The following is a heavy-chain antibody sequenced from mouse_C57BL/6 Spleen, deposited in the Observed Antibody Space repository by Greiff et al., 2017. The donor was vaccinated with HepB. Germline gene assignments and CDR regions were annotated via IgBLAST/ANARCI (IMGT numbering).Heavy chain of an antibody. D-gene: IGHD4-1*01. J-gene: IGHJ1*03. CDR3: ALTGKGGYFDV. CDR2: IDPEDGET. Sequence: VQLQQSGAELVKPGASVKLSCTASGFNINDYYMHWVKQRTEQGLEWIGRIDPEDGETKYAPKFQGKATLTADTSSNTAYLQLSSLTSEDTAVYYCALTGKGGYFDVWGTGTPVTVSS. V-gene: IGHV14-2*01. CDR1: GFNINDYY.